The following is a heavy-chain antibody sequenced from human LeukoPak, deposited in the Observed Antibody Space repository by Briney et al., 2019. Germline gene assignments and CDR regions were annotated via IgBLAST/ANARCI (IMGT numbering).Heavy chain of an antibody. D-gene: IGHD2-2*02. CDR3: ARDPNTYYFDY. Sequence: SETLSLTCTVSGGSISNYYWHWIRQPPGKGLEWIGYIYYSGSTNYNPSLKNRVTISVDTSKNQFSLKLSSVTAADTAVYYCARDPNTYYFDYWGQGTLVTVSS. CDR2: IYYSGST. V-gene: IGHV4-59*01. CDR1: GGSISNYY. J-gene: IGHJ4*02.